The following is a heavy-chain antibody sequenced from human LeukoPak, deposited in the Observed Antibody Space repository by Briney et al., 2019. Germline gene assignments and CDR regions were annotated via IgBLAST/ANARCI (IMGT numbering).Heavy chain of an antibody. V-gene: IGHV3-23*01. D-gene: IGHD3-10*01. Sequence: GGSLRLSCAASGFTFSNYAMTWVRQAPGKGLERVSVISGSGGSTYYADSVKGRFTISRDNSKNTLYLQMNSLRAEDTAVYYCAKDRYYASGSPTRHYYGMDVWGQGTTVTVSS. J-gene: IGHJ6*02. CDR3: AKDRYYASGSPTRHYYGMDV. CDR1: GFTFSNYA. CDR2: ISGSGGST.